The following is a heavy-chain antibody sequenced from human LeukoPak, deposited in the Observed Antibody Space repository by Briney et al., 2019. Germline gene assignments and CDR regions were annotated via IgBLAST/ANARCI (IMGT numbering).Heavy chain of an antibody. J-gene: IGHJ6*02. CDR2: ISSSSSYI. CDR1: GFTFSSYS. CDR3: ARVDYYYGMDV. Sequence: GGSLRLSCAASGFTFSSYSMDWVRQAPGKGLEWVSSISSSSSYIYYADSVKGRFTVSRDNAKNSLYLQMNSLRAEDTAVYYCARVDYYYGMDVWGQGTTVTVSS. V-gene: IGHV3-21*01.